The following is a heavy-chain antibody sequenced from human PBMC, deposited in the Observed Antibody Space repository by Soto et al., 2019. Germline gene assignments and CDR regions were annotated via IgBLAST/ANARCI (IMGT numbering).Heavy chain of an antibody. V-gene: IGHV3-13*04. CDR1: GFTFSSYD. CDR2: IGTAGDT. CDR3: ARSLENSYWYFDL. J-gene: IGHJ2*01. Sequence: EVQLVESGGGLVQPGGSLRLSCAASGFTFSSYDMHWVRQATGKGLEWVSAIGTAGDTYYPGSVKGRFTISRENAKNSLYLQMNSLRAGDTAVYYCARSLENSYWYFDLWGRGTLVTVSS.